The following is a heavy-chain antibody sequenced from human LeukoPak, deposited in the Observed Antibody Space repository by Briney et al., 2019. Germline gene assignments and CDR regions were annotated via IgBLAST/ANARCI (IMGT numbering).Heavy chain of an antibody. CDR2: IWYGGSNK. V-gene: IGHV3-30*02. CDR3: AKESRFGECFDY. CDR1: GFTFSSYG. D-gene: IGHD3-10*01. J-gene: IGHJ4*02. Sequence: PGGSLRLSCAASGFTFSSYGMHWVRQAPGKGLEWVAVIWYGGSNKYYADSVKGRFTISRDNSKNTLYLQMNSLRAEDTAVYYCAKESRFGECFDYWGQGTLVTVSS.